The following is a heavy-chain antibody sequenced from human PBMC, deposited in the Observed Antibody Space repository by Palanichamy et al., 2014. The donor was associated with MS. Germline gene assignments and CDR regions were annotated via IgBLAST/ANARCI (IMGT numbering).Heavy chain of an antibody. Sequence: QVQLQESGPGLVKPSETLSLTCTVSGDSISSYYWSWLRQPAGQRLEWIGRIHTSGNSNYNPSLKSRVTMSVDTSKNQISLRLSSVTAADTAVYYCVREISSISGVLVIGWSDPWGQGKLVSVSS. CDR1: GDSISSYY. CDR3: VREISSISGVLVIGWSDP. CDR2: IHTSGNS. V-gene: IGHV4-4*07. J-gene: IGHJ5*02. D-gene: IGHD3-16*02.